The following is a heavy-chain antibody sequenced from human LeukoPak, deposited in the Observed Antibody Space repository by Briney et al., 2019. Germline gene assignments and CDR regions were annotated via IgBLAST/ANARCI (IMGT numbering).Heavy chain of an antibody. J-gene: IGHJ4*02. CDR1: GFTFSSYG. D-gene: IGHD3-3*01. V-gene: IGHV3-30*03. CDR2: ISYDGSNK. Sequence: PGGSLRLSCASSGFTFSSYGMHWVRQAPGKGLEWVAVISYDGSNKYYADSVKGRFTISRDNSKNTLYLQMNSLRAEDTAVYYCARWDFWSGYYYYFDYWGQGTLVTVSS. CDR3: ARWDFWSGYYYYFDY.